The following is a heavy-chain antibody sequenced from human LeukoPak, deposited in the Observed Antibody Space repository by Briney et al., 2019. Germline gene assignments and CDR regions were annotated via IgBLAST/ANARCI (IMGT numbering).Heavy chain of an antibody. CDR3: ARDILRFLEWLPNYYGMDV. Sequence: GSLRLSCAASGFTFSSYSMNWVRQAPGKGLEWVSSISSSSSYIYYADSVKGRFTISRDNAKNSLYLQMNSLRAEDTAVYYCARDILRFLEWLPNYYGMDVWGQGTTVTVSS. J-gene: IGHJ6*02. CDR1: GFTFSSYS. CDR2: ISSSSSYI. V-gene: IGHV3-21*01. D-gene: IGHD3-3*01.